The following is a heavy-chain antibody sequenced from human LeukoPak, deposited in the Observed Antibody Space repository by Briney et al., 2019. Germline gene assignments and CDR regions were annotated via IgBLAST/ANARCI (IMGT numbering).Heavy chain of an antibody. CDR3: TTVYSHSKYNWNYDSYGMDV. D-gene: IGHD1-20*01. CDR2: ISRSGGST. CDR1: GFTFSSYA. V-gene: IGHV3-23*01. Sequence: GGSLRLSCAASGFTFSSYAMSWVRQAPGKGLEWVSDISRSGGSTYYADSVKGRFTISRDNSKNTLFLQMNSLKTEDTAVYYCTTVYSHSKYNWNYDSYGMDVWGRGTTVTVSS. J-gene: IGHJ6*02.